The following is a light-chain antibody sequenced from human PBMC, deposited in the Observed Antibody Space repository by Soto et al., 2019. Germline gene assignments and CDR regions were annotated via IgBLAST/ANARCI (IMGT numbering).Light chain of an antibody. Sequence: IRMTQSPSSFSASTGDRVTITCRASQSISSWLAWYQQKPGKAPKLLIYDASSLESGVPSRFSGSGSGTEFTLTISSLQPDDFATYYCQQYNSYSQTFGGGTKVDIK. CDR1: QSISSW. CDR2: DAS. V-gene: IGKV1-5*01. CDR3: QQYNSYSQT. J-gene: IGKJ4*01.